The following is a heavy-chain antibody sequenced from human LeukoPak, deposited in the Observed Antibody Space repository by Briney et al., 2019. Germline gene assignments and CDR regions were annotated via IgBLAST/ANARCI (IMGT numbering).Heavy chain of an antibody. J-gene: IGHJ4*02. D-gene: IGHD3-22*01. CDR3: ARRGDYYDSSGYYLDY. CDR1: VYTFTIYG. CDR2: ISAYNGNT. Sequence: ASVKVSCKASVYTFTIYGISWVRQAPGQGLEWMGWISAYNGNTNYAQKLQGRVTMTTDTSTSTAYMELRSLRSDDTAVYYCARRGDYYDSSGYYLDYWGQGTLVTVSS. V-gene: IGHV1-18*01.